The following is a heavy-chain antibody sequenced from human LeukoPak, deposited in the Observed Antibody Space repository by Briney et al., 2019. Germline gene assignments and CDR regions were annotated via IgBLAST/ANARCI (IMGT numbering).Heavy chain of an antibody. J-gene: IGHJ4*02. CDR1: GFTFSSYA. CDR3: AKSYYYDKLAYY. D-gene: IGHD3-22*01. CDR2: ISYDGSNK. V-gene: IGHV3-30*18. Sequence: GRSLRLSCAASGFTFSSYAMHWVRQAPGKGLEWVAVISYDGSNKYYADSVKGRFTISRDNSKNTLYLQMNSLRAEDTAVYYCAKSYYYDKLAYYWGQGTLVTVCS.